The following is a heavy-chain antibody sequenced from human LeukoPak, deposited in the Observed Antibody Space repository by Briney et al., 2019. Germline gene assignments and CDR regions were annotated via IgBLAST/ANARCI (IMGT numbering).Heavy chain of an antibody. D-gene: IGHD6-19*01. J-gene: IGHJ4*02. V-gene: IGHV4-59*08. CDR3: AGQAVAGPFDY. Sequence: PSETLSLTCTVSGGSISSYYWSWIRQPPGKGLEWIGYIYYSGSTNYNPSLKSRVTISVDTSKNQFSLNLSSVTAADTAVYYCAGQAVAGPFDYWGQGTLVTVSS. CDR1: GGSISSYY. CDR2: IYYSGST.